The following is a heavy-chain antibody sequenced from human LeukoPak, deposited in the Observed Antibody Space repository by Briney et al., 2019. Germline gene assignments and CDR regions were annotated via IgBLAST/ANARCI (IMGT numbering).Heavy chain of an antibody. J-gene: IGHJ2*01. CDR1: GYTFTSYG. Sequence: ASVKVSCKASGYTFTSYGISWVRQAPGQGLEWMGWISAYNGNTNYAQKLQGRVTMTTDTSTSTAYMELRSLRSDDTAVYYCARGYCSSTSCYLGYWYFDLWGRGTLVTVPS. CDR2: ISAYNGNT. D-gene: IGHD2-2*01. CDR3: ARGYCSSTSCYLGYWYFDL. V-gene: IGHV1-18*01.